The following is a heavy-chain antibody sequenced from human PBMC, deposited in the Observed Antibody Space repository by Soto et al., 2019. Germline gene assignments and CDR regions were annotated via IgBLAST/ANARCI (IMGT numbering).Heavy chain of an antibody. CDR1: GFIFSNYS. V-gene: IGHV3-23*01. CDR3: TKGGIPRRYNIPKVDFDY. CDR2: ISGSGATT. Sequence: PGGSLRLSCAASGFIFSNYSMSWVRQAPERGLEWVSAISGSGATTYCTDSVKGRFTISRDNSKNTLYIQMNNLRADDTAVYYCTKGGIPRRYNIPKVDFDYWGQGSLVTVSS. D-gene: IGHD1-1*01. J-gene: IGHJ4*02.